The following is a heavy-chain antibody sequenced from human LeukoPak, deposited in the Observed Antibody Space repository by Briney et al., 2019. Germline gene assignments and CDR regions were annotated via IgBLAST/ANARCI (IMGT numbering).Heavy chain of an antibody. J-gene: IGHJ4*02. D-gene: IGHD1-26*01. V-gene: IGHV1-69*05. CDR3: ARHADGGTFPLDY. Sequence: SVKVSCKASGGTFSSYAISWVRQAPGQGLEWMGGIIPIFGTANYAQKFQGRVTITTDESTSTAYMELSSLRSEDTAVYYCARHADGGTFPLDYWGQGSLVTVSS. CDR1: GGTFSSYA. CDR2: IIPIFGTA.